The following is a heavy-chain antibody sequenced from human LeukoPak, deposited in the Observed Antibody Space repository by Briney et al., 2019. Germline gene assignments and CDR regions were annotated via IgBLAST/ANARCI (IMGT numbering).Heavy chain of an antibody. J-gene: IGHJ3*02. CDR2: MNPNSGNT. CDR1: GYTFTSYD. D-gene: IGHD3-3*01. CDR3: ARVYYDFWSGFDPRSAFDI. Sequence: ASVKVSCKASGYTFTSYDINWVRQATGQGLEWMGWMNPNSGNTGYAQKFQGRVTITRNTSISTAYMELSSLRSEDMAVYYCARVYYDFWSGFDPRSAFDIWGQGTMVTVSS. V-gene: IGHV1-8*03.